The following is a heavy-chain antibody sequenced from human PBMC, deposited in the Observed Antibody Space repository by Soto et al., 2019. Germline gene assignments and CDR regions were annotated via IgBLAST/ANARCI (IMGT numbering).Heavy chain of an antibody. CDR1: GYSISSGYY. V-gene: IGHV4-38-2*01. CDR3: ARAVGIAMVTGGDY. CDR2: IYHSGST. D-gene: IGHD5-18*01. J-gene: IGHJ4*02. Sequence: NPSETLSLTCAVSGYSISSGYYWGWIRQPPGKGLEWIGSIYHSGSTYYNPSLKSRVTISVDTSKNQFSLKLSSVTAADTAVYYCARAVGIAMVTGGDYWGQGTLVTVSS.